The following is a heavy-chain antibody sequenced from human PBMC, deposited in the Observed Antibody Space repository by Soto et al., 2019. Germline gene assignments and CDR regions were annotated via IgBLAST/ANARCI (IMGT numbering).Heavy chain of an antibody. D-gene: IGHD6-19*01. V-gene: IGHV1-69*02. CDR3: ATSYSSGWLDY. J-gene: IGHJ4*02. CDR2: IIPILGIA. Sequence: QVQLVQSGAEVKKPGSSVKVSCKASGGTFSSYTISWVRQAPGQGLEWMGRIIPILGIANYAQNFQGRVTITADKSTSTAYMERSSLRSEDTAVYYCATSYSSGWLDYWGQGTLVTVSS. CDR1: GGTFSSYT.